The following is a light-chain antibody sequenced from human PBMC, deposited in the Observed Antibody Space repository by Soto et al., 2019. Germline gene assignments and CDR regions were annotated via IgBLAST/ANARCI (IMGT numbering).Light chain of an antibody. CDR3: QQSSSVPYT. V-gene: IGKV1-39*01. CDR1: QSVRTY. Sequence: DILMTPSPASXSTKKQARRTTTCRASQSVRTYLNWYQQKTGQQXKXXXYAESYLKSGAQSRLGASGSAKDFTITIRRMPPDDFGTYHCQQSSSVPYTFGEGTKVDI. J-gene: IGKJ2*01. CDR2: AES.